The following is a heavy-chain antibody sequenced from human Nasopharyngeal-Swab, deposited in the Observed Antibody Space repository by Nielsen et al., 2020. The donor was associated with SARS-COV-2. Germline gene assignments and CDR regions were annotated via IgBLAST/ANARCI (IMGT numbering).Heavy chain of an antibody. CDR1: GYSFTSYW. CDR2: IYPGDSDT. D-gene: IGHD3-3*01. CDR3: ARQDVLRFLEWDY. Sequence: GESLKISCKGSGYSFTSYWIGWVRQMPGKGLEWMGIIYPGDSDTRYSPSFQGQVTISADKSISTAYLQWSGLKASDTAMYYCARQDVLRFLEWDYWGQGTLVTVSS. J-gene: IGHJ4*02. V-gene: IGHV5-51*01.